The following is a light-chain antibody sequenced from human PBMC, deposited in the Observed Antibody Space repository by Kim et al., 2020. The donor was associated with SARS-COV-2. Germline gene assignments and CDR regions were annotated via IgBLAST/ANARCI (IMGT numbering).Light chain of an antibody. CDR2: AAS. CDR1: QSVSSSS. V-gene: IGKV3-20*01. Sequence: SPGERATLSCRASQSVSSSSLAWYQQRPGQAPRLLIFAASSRATGIPDRFSGSWSATDFTLTISRLEPEDFAVYYCQQYVGSPLTFGGGTKVDIK. CDR3: QQYVGSPLT. J-gene: IGKJ4*01.